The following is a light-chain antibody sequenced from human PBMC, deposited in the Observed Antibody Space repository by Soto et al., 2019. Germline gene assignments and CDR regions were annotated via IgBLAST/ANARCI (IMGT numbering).Light chain of an antibody. CDR2: EVY. V-gene: IGLV2-14*01. CDR3: ISYIPSTTTHWV. J-gene: IGLJ3*02. CDR1: NSDVGGYDR. Sequence: QSALTQPASVSGSPGQSITISCTGTNSDVGGYDRVSWYQHHPGKAPKLLIFEVYNRPSGISDRFSGSKPGDTASLTISGLQAEDEADYYCISYIPSTTTHWVFGGGTKVTVL.